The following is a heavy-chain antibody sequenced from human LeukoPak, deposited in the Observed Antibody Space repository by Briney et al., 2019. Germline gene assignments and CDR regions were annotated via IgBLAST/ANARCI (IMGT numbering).Heavy chain of an antibody. CDR2: INHSGST. Sequence: SETLSLTCAVYGGSFSGYYWSWIRQPPGKGLEWIGEINHSGSTNYNPSLKSRVTISVDTSKNQFSLKLSSVTAADTAVYYCARGLGILTPFDHWGQGTLVTVSS. D-gene: IGHD3-9*01. CDR3: ARGLGILTPFDH. CDR1: GGSFSGYY. J-gene: IGHJ4*02. V-gene: IGHV4-34*01.